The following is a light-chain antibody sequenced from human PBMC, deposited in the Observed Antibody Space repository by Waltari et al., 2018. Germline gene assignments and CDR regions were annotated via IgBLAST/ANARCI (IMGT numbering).Light chain of an antibody. J-gene: IGKJ1*01. V-gene: IGKV3-15*01. CDR2: AAS. CDR3: QQYNNWPPWT. Sequence: EIVMTQSPATLSVSPGERATLSCRASQSVSSNLACYQQKPGQAPRLLIYAASTRATGIPSRFSGSGSGTEFTLTISSLQSEDFAVYYCQQYNNWPPWTFGQGTKVEMK. CDR1: QSVSSN.